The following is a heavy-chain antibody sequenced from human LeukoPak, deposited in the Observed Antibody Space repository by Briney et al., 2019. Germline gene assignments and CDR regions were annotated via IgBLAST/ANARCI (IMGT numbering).Heavy chain of an antibody. CDR3: ARGRGYCSGGSCYGTYYYYMDV. Sequence: SETLSLTCAVYGGSFSGYYWSWIRQPPGKGLEWIGEINHSGSTNYNPSLKSRVTISVDTSKNQFSLKLSSVTAADTAVYYCARGRGYCSGGSCYGTYYYYMDVWGKGTTVTVSS. CDR1: GGSFSGYY. CDR2: INHSGST. J-gene: IGHJ6*03. V-gene: IGHV4-34*01. D-gene: IGHD2-15*01.